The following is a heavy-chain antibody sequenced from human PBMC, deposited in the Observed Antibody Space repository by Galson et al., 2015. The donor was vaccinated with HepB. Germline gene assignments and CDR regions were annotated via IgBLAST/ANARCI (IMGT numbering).Heavy chain of an antibody. CDR3: ARRAPIRYVDWSLGAFDI. Sequence: SEPLSLTCSVSGASITTTGYFWGWIRQPPGKGLEWIGTISYSGTTYYNPSLESRLTISLDRSKNHFSLKLTSVSAADTAVYYCARRAPIRYVDWSLGAFDIWGRGRMVTASS. D-gene: IGHD3-9*01. CDR2: ISYSGTT. J-gene: IGHJ3*02. V-gene: IGHV4-39*02. CDR1: GASITTTGYF.